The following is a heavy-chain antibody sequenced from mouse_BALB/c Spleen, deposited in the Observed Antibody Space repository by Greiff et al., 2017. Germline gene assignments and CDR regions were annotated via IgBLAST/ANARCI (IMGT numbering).Heavy chain of an antibody. V-gene: IGHV7-3*02. CDR2: IRNKANGYTT. D-gene: IGHD2-4*01. J-gene: IGHJ2*01. CDR1: GFTFTDYY. CDR3: ARAPRSTMTPYFDY. Sequence: EVQLVESGGGLVQPGGSLRLSCATSGFTFTDYYMSWVRQPPGKALEWLGFIRNKANGYTTEYSASVKGRFTISRDNSQSILYLQMNTLRAEDSATYYCARAPRSTMTPYFDYWGQGTTLTVSS.